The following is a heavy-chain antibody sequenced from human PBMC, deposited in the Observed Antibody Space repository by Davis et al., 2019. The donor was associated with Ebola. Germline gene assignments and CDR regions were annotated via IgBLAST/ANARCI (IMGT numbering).Heavy chain of an antibody. CDR1: AVSFSGYY. Sequence: MPSQSLSLTCALYAVSFSGYYWSWNRHPPGNGLEWIGEINHSGSTNYNPSLKSRVTISVDTSKNQFSLKLSSVTAADTAVYYCARTQCLVPMFDYWGQGTLVTVSS. V-gene: IGHV4-34*01. J-gene: IGHJ4*02. D-gene: IGHD6-19*01. CDR2: INHSGST. CDR3: ARTQCLVPMFDY.